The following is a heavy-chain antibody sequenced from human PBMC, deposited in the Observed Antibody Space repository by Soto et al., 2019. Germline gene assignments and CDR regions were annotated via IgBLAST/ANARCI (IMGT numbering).Heavy chain of an antibody. J-gene: IGHJ6*02. CDR1: GFSFDGYA. CDR3: AKSGHYDSSGHGMDV. Sequence: EVQLVESGGGLVQPGRSLRLSCAASGFSFDGYAMHWVRQAPGKGLVWVSGISWNRSNIAYADSVKGRFTISRDSAKSALYLQMNSLRAEAMALYYCAKSGHYDSSGHGMDVWGQGTTVTVSS. V-gene: IGHV3-9*03. CDR2: ISWNRSNI. D-gene: IGHD3-22*01.